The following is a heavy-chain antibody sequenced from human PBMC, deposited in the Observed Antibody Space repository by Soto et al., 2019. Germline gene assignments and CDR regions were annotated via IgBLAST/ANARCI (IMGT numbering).Heavy chain of an antibody. J-gene: IGHJ4*02. CDR3: AKGGEWLQREYYFDY. Sequence: PGGSLRLSCAASGFTFSSYAMSWVRQAPGKGLEWVSAISSSSSYIYYADSVKGRFTISRDNAKNTLYLQMNSLRAEDTAVYYCAKGGEWLQREYYFDYWGQGTLVTVSS. CDR1: GFTFSSYA. CDR2: ISSSSSYI. V-gene: IGHV3-21*01. D-gene: IGHD6-19*01.